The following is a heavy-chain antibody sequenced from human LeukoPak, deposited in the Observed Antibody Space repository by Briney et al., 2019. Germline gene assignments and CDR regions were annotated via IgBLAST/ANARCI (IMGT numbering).Heavy chain of an antibody. V-gene: IGHV4-61*02. CDR1: GGSTTSGTYY. CDR2: IYTSGST. CDR3: ARVYYYMDV. Sequence: SETLSLTCTVSGGSTTSGTYYWSWVRQPAGKGLEWIRRIYTSGSTSYNPSLKSRVTISIDTSKNQFSLKLSSVTAADTAMYYCARVYYYMDVWGKGTTVTVSS. J-gene: IGHJ6*03.